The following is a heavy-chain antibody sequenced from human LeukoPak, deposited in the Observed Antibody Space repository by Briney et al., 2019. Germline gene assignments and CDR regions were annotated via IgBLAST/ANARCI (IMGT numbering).Heavy chain of an antibody. CDR3: AREVAARGYFDY. CDR1: GYTFTSYD. J-gene: IGHJ4*02. D-gene: IGHD6-6*01. Sequence: ASVKVSCKASGYTFTSYDINWVRQVTGQGLEWMGWMNPKSGNTGYAQKFQGRVTITRNTSISTAYMEVSSLRYEDTAVYYCAREVAARGYFDYWGQGTLVTVSS. CDR2: MNPKSGNT. V-gene: IGHV1-8*03.